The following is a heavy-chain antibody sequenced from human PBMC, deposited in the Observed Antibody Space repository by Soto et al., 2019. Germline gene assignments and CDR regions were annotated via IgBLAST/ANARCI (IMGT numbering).Heavy chain of an antibody. Sequence: GASVKVSCKASGGTFSSYAISWVRQAPXQGLEWMGGIIPIFGTANYAQKFQGRVTITADESTSTAYMELSSLRSEDTAVYYCARGPWPTSGSGSYYNYYYYGMDVWGQGTTVTVSS. D-gene: IGHD3-10*01. CDR2: IIPIFGTA. CDR3: ARGPWPTSGSGSYYNYYYYGMDV. J-gene: IGHJ6*02. V-gene: IGHV1-69*13. CDR1: GGTFSSYA.